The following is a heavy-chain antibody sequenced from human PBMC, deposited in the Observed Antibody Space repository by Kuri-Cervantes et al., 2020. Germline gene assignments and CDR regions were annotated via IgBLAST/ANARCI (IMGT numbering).Heavy chain of an antibody. Sequence: SETLSLTCTVSGGSISSSSYYWGWIRQPPGKGLEWIGSIYYSGSTYYNPSLKSRVTISVDTSKNQFSLKLSSVTAADTAVYYCAKGGKGLYLDYWGQGTLVTVSS. CDR1: GGSISSSSYY. CDR2: IYYSGST. V-gene: IGHV4-39*01. J-gene: IGHJ4*02. CDR3: AKGGKGLYLDY. D-gene: IGHD2-15*01.